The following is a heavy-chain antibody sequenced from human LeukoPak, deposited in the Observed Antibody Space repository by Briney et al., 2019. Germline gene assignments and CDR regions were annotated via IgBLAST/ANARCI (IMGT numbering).Heavy chain of an antibody. V-gene: IGHV1-2*02. CDR2: INPKSGAA. D-gene: IGHD6-13*01. CDR1: GYIFSDYY. J-gene: IGHJ4*02. CDR3: ARGAEAETSPLDF. Sequence: ASVKVSCKASGYIFSDYYMHWVRQAPGQGLEWLGWINPKSGAADYAQQFRGRVAMTRDTSINTDYMEMKRVTSDDTAVYYCARGAEAETSPLDFWGQGTLVIVS.